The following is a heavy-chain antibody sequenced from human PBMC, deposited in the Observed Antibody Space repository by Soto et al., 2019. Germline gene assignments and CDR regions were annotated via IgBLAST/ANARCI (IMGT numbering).Heavy chain of an antibody. CDR3: ARLSYGSSSGANFDY. D-gene: IGHD6-6*01. J-gene: IGHJ4*02. CDR1: GFTFSSYW. CDR2: INSDGSST. Sequence: PGGSLRLSCAASGFTFSSYWMHSVRQAPGKGLVWVSRINSDGSSTSYADSVKGRFTISRDNAKNTLYLQMNSLRAEDTAVYYCARLSYGSSSGANFDYWGQGTLVTVSS. V-gene: IGHV3-74*01.